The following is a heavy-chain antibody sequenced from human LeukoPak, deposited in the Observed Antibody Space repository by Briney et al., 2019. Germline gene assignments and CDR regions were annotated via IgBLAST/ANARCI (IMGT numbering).Heavy chain of an antibody. CDR2: IWYDGSNK. Sequence: GRSLRLSCAASGFTFSSYGMHWVRQAPGKGLEWVAVIWYDGSNKDYADSAKGRFTISRDNSKNMLYLQMNSLRVEDTAKYYCARAPSGTQLDPWGQGTLVTVSS. V-gene: IGHV3-33*01. CDR3: ARAPSGTQLDP. D-gene: IGHD1-1*01. CDR1: GFTFSSYG. J-gene: IGHJ5*02.